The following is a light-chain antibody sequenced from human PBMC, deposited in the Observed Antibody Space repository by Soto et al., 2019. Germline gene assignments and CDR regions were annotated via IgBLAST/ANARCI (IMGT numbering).Light chain of an antibody. V-gene: IGKV3-20*01. J-gene: IGKJ1*01. CDR1: QSVSSSY. CDR3: QHYNNWPPAWT. CDR2: GAS. Sequence: EFVLTQSPGILSLSPGERATLSCRASQSVSSSYLAWYQQKPGQAPRLPIYGASSRATGIPDRFSGSGSGTEFTLTISSLQSEDFALYYCQHYNNWPPAWTFGQGTKVDIK.